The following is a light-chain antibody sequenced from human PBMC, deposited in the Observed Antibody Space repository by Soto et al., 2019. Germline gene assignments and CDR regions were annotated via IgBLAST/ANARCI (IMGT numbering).Light chain of an antibody. J-gene: IGKJ2*01. V-gene: IGKV1-5*01. CDR3: QQYHSYSYT. Sequence: DIQMTQSPSTLSASVGDRVTITCRASQSISSWLAWYQQKPGKAPKLLIYDASTLESGVPSRFSGSGSGTESTLTISSLRPDDFATYYCQQYHSYSYTFGQGTKLEIK. CDR1: QSISSW. CDR2: DAS.